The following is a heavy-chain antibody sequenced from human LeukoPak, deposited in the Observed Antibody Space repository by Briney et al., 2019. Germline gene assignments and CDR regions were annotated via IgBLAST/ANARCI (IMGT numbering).Heavy chain of an antibody. CDR2: SIPIFGTA. CDR3: ARARDDSSGYYNYYFDY. CDR1: GGIFSSYA. D-gene: IGHD3-22*01. V-gene: IGHV1-69*05. Sequence: SVKVSCKASGGIFSSYAISWVRQAPGQGLEWMGGSIPIFGTANYAQKFQGRVTITTDESTSTAYMELSSLRSEDTAVYYCARARDDSSGYYNYYFDYWGQGTLVTVSS. J-gene: IGHJ4*02.